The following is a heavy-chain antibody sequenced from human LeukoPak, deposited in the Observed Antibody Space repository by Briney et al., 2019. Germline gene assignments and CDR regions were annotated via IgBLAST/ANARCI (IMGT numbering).Heavy chain of an antibody. J-gene: IGHJ4*02. Sequence: GGSLRLSCAASGFTFSTYEVNWVRQAPGKGLEWLSYISSSGRSINYADSVKGRLTISRDNAKNSLYLQMDGLRGEDTAVYYCATLHYFDRSGHYYADYWGQGALVTVSS. CDR1: GFTFSTYE. CDR3: ATLHYFDRSGHYYADY. D-gene: IGHD3-22*01. CDR2: ISSSGRSI. V-gene: IGHV3-48*03.